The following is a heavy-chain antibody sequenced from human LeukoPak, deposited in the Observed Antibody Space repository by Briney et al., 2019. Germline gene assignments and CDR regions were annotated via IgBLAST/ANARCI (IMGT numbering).Heavy chain of an antibody. J-gene: IGHJ2*01. CDR1: GGSISSGSYY. Sequence: PSETLSLTCTVSGGSISSGSYYWSWIRQPAGKGLEWIGRIYTSGSTNYNPSLKSRVTISVDTSKNQFSLKLSSVTAADTAVYYCARQKKTGPDSWYFDLWGRGTLVTVSS. CDR3: ARQKKTGPDSWYFDL. V-gene: IGHV4-61*02. CDR2: IYTSGST.